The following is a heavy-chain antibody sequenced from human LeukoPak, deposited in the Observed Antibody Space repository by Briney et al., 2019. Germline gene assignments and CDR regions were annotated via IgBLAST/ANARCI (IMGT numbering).Heavy chain of an antibody. CDR1: GFTFSSYE. Sequence: PGGSLRLSCAASGFTFSSYEMNWVRQAPGKGLEWVSYIRSSGSTIYYADSVKGRFTISRDNAKNSLYLHMNSLRAEDTAVYYCVRDTGDYYGMDVWGQGTTVTVSS. J-gene: IGHJ6*02. CDR3: VRDTGDYYGMDV. CDR2: IRSSGSTI. V-gene: IGHV3-48*03. D-gene: IGHD1-14*01.